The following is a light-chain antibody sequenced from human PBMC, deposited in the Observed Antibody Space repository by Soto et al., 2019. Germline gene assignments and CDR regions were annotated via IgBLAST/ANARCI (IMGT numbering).Light chain of an antibody. J-gene: IGLJ1*01. CDR2: DVS. Sequence: QSALTQPASVSGSPGQSITISCTGTSSDVGGYNYVSWYQQHPGKAPKLMIYDVSNRPSGVSNRFSGSKSGNTASLTISGLQAEDEADDYCSSYTSSRTILYVFGTGTKLTVL. V-gene: IGLV2-14*01. CDR1: SSDVGGYNY. CDR3: SSYTSSRTILYV.